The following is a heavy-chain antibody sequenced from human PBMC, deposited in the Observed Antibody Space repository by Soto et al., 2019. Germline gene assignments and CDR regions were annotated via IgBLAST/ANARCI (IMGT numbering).Heavy chain of an antibody. Sequence: QVQLQESGPALVKPSGTLSLTCSVSDDSISENYWSWIRQPPGERLEWIGYINKSGSTTYNPSLKSRATLSVDTSKMQLSLSLRSVTAADTAVYYCARGETWHLVDYWGRGTLVTVSS. D-gene: IGHD6-6*01. V-gene: IGHV4-59*01. CDR2: INKSGST. J-gene: IGHJ4*02. CDR3: ARGETWHLVDY. CDR1: DDSISENY.